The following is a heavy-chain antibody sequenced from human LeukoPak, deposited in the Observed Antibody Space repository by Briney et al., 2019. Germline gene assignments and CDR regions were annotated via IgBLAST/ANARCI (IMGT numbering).Heavy chain of an antibody. CDR1: GGSISSTFDY. D-gene: IGHD2/OR15-2a*01. Sequence: SETLSLTXTVSGGSISSTFDYWGWIRQPPGKGLEWIGSIYYSESTFYNPSFKSQVIISVDTSKNQFSLKLSSVTAADTAVYYCARQIIAVNAFDIWGQGTMVTVSS. CDR2: IYYSEST. CDR3: ARQIIAVNAFDI. J-gene: IGHJ3*02. V-gene: IGHV4-39*01.